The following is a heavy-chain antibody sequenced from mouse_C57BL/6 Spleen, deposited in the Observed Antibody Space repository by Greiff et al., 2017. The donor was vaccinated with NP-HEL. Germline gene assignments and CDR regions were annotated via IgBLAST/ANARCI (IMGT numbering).Heavy chain of an antibody. J-gene: IGHJ3*01. CDR2: INPGSGGT. D-gene: IGHD2-4*01. CDR3: ERNGLPAWYAY. Sequence: QVQLKESGAELVRPGTSVKVSCKASGYAFTNYLIEWVKQRPGQGLEWIGVINPGSGGTNYNEKFKGKATLTADKSSSTAYMQLSSLPSEDSAVYVCERNGLPAWYAYWGKGTLVTVSA. V-gene: IGHV1-54*01. CDR1: GYAFTNYL.